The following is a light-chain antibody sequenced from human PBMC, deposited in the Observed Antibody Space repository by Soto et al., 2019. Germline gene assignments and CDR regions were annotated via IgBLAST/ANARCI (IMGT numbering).Light chain of an antibody. V-gene: IGKV1-5*01. CDR2: DAS. Sequence: IQMTQSPSTLSSSVGDRVTITCRASQSISSWLAWYQQKPGKAPKLLIYDASSLESGVPSRFSGSGSGTEFTLTISSLQPDDFATYYCQQYNSYSEAFGQGSKVEIX. J-gene: IGKJ1*01. CDR3: QQYNSYSEA. CDR1: QSISSW.